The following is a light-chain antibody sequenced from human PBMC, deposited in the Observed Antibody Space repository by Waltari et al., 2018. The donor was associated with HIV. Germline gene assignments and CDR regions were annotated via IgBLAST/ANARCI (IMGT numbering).Light chain of an antibody. CDR3: GTWDNRLSVGV. CDR1: ASNFGRDF. J-gene: IGLJ3*02. V-gene: IGLV1-51*01. CDR2: DNT. Sequence: SVLTQPPSMSAAPGQRVTIPCSGRASNFGRDFVSLYQHVPGTAPKLLIDDNTKRPSGISDRFSGSKSGTSATLAITGLQTGDEAVYYCGTWDNRLSVGVFGGGTRLTVL.